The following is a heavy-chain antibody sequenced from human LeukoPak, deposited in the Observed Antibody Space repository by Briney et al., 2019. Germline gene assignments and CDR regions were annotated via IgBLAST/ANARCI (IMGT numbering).Heavy chain of an antibody. CDR1: GFTVITND. J-gene: IGHJ4*02. CDR3: ARGVEPLAANTLAY. D-gene: IGHD1-14*01. CDR2: LYSDGNT. Sequence: GGSLRLPCAASGFTVITNDVTWVRQAPGKGLEWVSVLYSDGNTKYADSVQGRFTISRDNSKNTLYLEMNSLSPDDTAVYYCARGVEPLAANTLAYWGQGTLVTVSS. V-gene: IGHV3-53*01.